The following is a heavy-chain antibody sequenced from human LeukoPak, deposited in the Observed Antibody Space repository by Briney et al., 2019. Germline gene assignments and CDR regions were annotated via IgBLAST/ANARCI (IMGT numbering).Heavy chain of an antibody. J-gene: IGHJ4*02. Sequence: SETLSLTCAVYGGSFSGYYWSWIRQPPGKGLEWIGEINHSGSTNYNPSLKSRVTISVDTSKNQFSLKLSSVTAADTAVYYCARALADTRNYYLGFDYWGQGTLVTVSS. CDR2: INHSGST. CDR1: GGSFSGYY. V-gene: IGHV4-34*01. CDR3: ARALADTRNYYLGFDY. D-gene: IGHD3-22*01.